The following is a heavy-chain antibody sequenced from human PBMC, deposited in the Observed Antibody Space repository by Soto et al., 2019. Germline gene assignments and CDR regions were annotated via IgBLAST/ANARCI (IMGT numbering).Heavy chain of an antibody. Sequence: PSETLSLTCTVSGGSISSYYWTCIRKPPGKGLEWIGYIHYSGSTNYNPSLKSRVTISIDTSKNQFSLKLRSVTAADTAEYYCARDVPGIAAAGAPDFYYGMDVWGRGTTVTVSS. D-gene: IGHD6-13*01. V-gene: IGHV4-59*01. J-gene: IGHJ6*02. CDR2: IHYSGST. CDR3: ARDVPGIAAAGAPDFYYGMDV. CDR1: GGSISSYY.